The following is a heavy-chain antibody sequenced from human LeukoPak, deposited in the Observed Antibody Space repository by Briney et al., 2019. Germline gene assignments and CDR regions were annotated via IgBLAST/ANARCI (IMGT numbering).Heavy chain of an antibody. J-gene: IGHJ4*02. V-gene: IGHV3-53*01. D-gene: IGHD5-12*01. CDR1: GFTVSSNY. Sequence: GGSLRLSCAASGFTVSSNYMSWVRQAPGKGLEWVSVIYSGGSIYYADPVKGRFTISRDNSKNTLYLQMNSLRAEDTAVYYCARESGYDHFDYWGQGTLVTVSS. CDR2: IYSGGSI. CDR3: ARESGYDHFDY.